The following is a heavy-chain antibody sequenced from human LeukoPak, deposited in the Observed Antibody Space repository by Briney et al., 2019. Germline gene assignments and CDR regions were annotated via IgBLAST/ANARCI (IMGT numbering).Heavy chain of an antibody. J-gene: IGHJ3*02. D-gene: IGHD6-19*01. CDR3: AMDSSGWYAFDI. CDR1: GFTFSSYA. V-gene: IGHV3-23*01. CDR2: ISGSGGST. Sequence: SGGSLRLSCAASGFTFSSYAMSWVRQAPGKGLEWVSAISGSGGSTYYADSVKGRFTISRDNSKNTLYLQMNSLRAEDTAVYYCAMDSSGWYAFDIWGQGTMVTVSS.